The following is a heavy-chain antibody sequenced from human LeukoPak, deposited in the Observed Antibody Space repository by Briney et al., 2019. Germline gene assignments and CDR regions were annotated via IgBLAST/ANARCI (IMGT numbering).Heavy chain of an antibody. Sequence: GGSLRLSCAASGFTFSSYAMSWVRQAPGKGLEWVSAISGSGGSTYYADSVKGRFTISRDNAKNSVSLQMNNLRAEDTAVYYCTRDATQYLRYGYFDSWGQGILVTVSS. CDR2: ISGSGGST. D-gene: IGHD2/OR15-2a*01. V-gene: IGHV3-23*01. J-gene: IGHJ4*02. CDR1: GFTFSSYA. CDR3: TRDATQYLRYGYFDS.